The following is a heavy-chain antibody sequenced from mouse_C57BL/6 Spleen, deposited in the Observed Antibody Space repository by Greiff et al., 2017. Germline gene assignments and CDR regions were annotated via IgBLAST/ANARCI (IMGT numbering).Heavy chain of an antibody. D-gene: IGHD2-5*01. V-gene: IGHV3-4*01. Sequence: EVQLLESGPALVKPSQTVSLTCTVTGYSITNGNHWWNWIRPVSGSKLVWMGYISSSGSTDSNPSLKSRISSTRDTSKNQLFLQLNSVTTEDIATYYCAADSYSNSYGYFDVWGTGTTVTVSS. CDR3: AADSYSNSYGYFDV. CDR2: ISSSGST. J-gene: IGHJ1*03. CDR1: GYSITNGNHW.